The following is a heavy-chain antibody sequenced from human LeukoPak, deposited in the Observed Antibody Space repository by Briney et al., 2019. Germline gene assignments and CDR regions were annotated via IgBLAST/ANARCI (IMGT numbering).Heavy chain of an antibody. V-gene: IGHV3-30*03. J-gene: IGHJ6*02. CDR2: ISDDGSNE. D-gene: IGHD6-13*01. CDR1: GFTFSSYG. CDR3: ARDLPRLQYSSSIATVYYYGMDV. Sequence: PGGSLRLSCAASGFTFSSYGMHWVRQAPGKGLEWVAVISDDGSNEYYEDSVKGRFTISRDNSKNTLYLQMNSLRAEDTAVYYCARDLPRLQYSSSIATVYYYGMDVWGQGTTVTVSS.